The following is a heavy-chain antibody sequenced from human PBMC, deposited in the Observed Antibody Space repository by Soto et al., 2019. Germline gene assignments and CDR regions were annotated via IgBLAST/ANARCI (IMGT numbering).Heavy chain of an antibody. D-gene: IGHD6-13*01. J-gene: IGHJ4*02. CDR3: ARDSGAKLSSS. CDR1: GGTFSSYR. CDR2: IVPISRTA. Sequence: QVQLVQSGAEVKKPGSSVQVSCTASGGTFSSYRINWVRQAPGQGLEWVGGIVPISRTADYAQKFQGRVTITADESARTAYLELRSLKSQGTAVYDCARDSGAKLSSSWGQGTLVTVSS. V-gene: IGHV1-69*01.